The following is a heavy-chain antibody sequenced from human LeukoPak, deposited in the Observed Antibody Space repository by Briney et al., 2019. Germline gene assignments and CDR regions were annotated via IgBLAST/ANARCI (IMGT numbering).Heavy chain of an antibody. CDR1: GFTFDTYA. CDR2: ISGSGDST. CDR3: ARDTHYSGSYIWFDP. J-gene: IGHJ5*02. V-gene: IGHV3-23*01. Sequence: PGESLRLSCAASGFTFDTYAMSWVSQAPGKGLEWVSVISGSGDSTEYADFVKGRFTISRDNSRNTLSLQMNNLRAEDTATYYCARDTHYSGSYIWFDPRGQGTLVTVSS. D-gene: IGHD1-26*01.